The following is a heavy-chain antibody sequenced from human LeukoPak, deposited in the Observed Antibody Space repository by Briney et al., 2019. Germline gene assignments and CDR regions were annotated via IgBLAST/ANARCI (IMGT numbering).Heavy chain of an antibody. CDR2: IWYDGSNK. D-gene: IGHD6-19*01. CDR1: GFTFSSYG. CDR3: TGGGSIAVAGY. J-gene: IGHJ4*02. V-gene: IGHV3-33*03. Sequence: GRSLRLSCAASGFTFSSYGMHWVRQAPGKGLEWVAVIWYDGSNKYYADSVKGRSTISRDNAKNTLYLQMNSLRVEDTAVYYCTGGGSIAVAGYWGQGTLVTVSS.